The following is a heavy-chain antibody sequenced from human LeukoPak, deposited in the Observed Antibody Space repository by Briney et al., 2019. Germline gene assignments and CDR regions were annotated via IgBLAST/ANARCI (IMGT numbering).Heavy chain of an antibody. J-gene: IGHJ4*02. CDR1: GGSISSSNYY. D-gene: IGHD5-18*01. CDR2: IFYSGST. CDR3: ARKKGGYTYGFDY. V-gene: IGHV4-39*06. Sequence: SETLSLTCTVSGGSISSSNYYWGWIRQPPGKGLEWIGIIFYSGSTYYNPSLKSRVTISVDTSKNHFPLKLSSVTAADTAVYYCARKKGGYTYGFDYWGQGTLVTVSS.